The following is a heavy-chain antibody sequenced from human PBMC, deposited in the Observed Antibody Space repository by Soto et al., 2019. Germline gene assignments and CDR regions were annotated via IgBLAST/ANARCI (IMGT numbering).Heavy chain of an antibody. D-gene: IGHD6-6*01. CDR3: ARGRDGDY. V-gene: IGHV1-18*01. CDR1: GYAFTTYG. Sequence: QVHLVQSGAEVKKPGASVKVSCKGSGYAFTTYGITWVRQAPGQGLELMGWISAHNGNTNYAQKLQGRVTVTRDTSTSTAYMELRRRRSDDTAVYYCARGRDGDYWGQGALVTVSS. CDR2: ISAHNGNT. J-gene: IGHJ4*02.